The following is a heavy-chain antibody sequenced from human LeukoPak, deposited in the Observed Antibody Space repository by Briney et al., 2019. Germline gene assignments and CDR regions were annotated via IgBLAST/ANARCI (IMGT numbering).Heavy chain of an antibody. CDR1: GYTFTSYD. CDR2: MNPNSGNT. D-gene: IGHD1-14*01. Sequence: ASVKVSCKASGYTFTSYDINWLRQATGQGLEWMGWMNPNSGNTGYAQKFQGRVTMTRNTSISTAYMELSSLRSEDTAVYYCARGYWLPTEYYYYYGMDVWGQGTTVTVSS. CDR3: ARGYWLPTEYYYYYGMDV. J-gene: IGHJ6*02. V-gene: IGHV1-8*01.